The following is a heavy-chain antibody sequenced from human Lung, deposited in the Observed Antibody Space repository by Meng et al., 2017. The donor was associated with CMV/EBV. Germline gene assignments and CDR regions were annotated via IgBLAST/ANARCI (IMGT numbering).Heavy chain of an antibody. CDR1: GYTFTAYY. D-gene: IGHD3-10*01. Sequence: SVXVSXXASGYTFTAYYMHWVRQAPGQGLEWMGWINPSSGGTIYAQNFQGRVTMTTDTSNSTAYMEVSRLTSDDTAVYYCARERLLREPPYYGMDVWGQGTXVTVSS. J-gene: IGHJ6*02. CDR2: INPSSGGT. V-gene: IGHV1-2*02. CDR3: ARERLLREPPYYGMDV.